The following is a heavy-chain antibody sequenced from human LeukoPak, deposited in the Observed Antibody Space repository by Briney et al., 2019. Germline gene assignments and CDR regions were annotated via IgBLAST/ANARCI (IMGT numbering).Heavy chain of an antibody. CDR2: ISAYNGNT. Sequence: GASVKVSCKASGGTFSSYAISWVRQAPGQGLEWMGWISAYNGNTNYAQKLQGRVTMTTDTSTSTAYMELRSLRSDDTAVYYCARDSATMVRGVIELPKYLLADYWGQGTLVTVSS. D-gene: IGHD3-10*01. V-gene: IGHV1-18*01. CDR3: ARDSATMVRGVIELPKYLLADY. CDR1: GGTFSSYA. J-gene: IGHJ4*02.